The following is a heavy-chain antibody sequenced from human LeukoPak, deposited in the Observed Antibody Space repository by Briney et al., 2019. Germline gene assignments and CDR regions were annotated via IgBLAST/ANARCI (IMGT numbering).Heavy chain of an antibody. Sequence: PGGSLRLSCAASGFTVSSNCMSWVRQAPGKGLEWVSVIYSGGSTYYADSVKGRFTISRDNSKNTLYLQMNSLRAEDTAVYYCAISSSWYRFDYWGQGTLVTVSS. CDR2: IYSGGST. CDR1: GFTVSSNC. D-gene: IGHD6-13*01. V-gene: IGHV3-53*01. CDR3: AISSSWYRFDY. J-gene: IGHJ4*02.